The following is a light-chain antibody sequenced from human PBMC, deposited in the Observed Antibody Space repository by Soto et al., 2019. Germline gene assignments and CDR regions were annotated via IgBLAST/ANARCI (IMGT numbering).Light chain of an antibody. J-gene: IGKJ4*01. CDR2: WAS. V-gene: IGKV1-5*03. Sequence: DIQLTQSPSILSASVGDRVTITCRASENIYGYLARYQQKPGEAPKLLIYWASTLVSGVPSRFTGGESGTEFTLTISDLQPDDFATYFCQQYSAYPLTFGGVTKVDVK. CDR3: QQYSAYPLT. CDR1: ENIYGY.